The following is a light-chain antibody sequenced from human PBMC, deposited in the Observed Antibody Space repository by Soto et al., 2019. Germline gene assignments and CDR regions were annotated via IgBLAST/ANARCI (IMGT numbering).Light chain of an antibody. Sequence: EIVLTQSPGTLSLSPGERATLSCRASQSVSSSYLAWYQQKPGQAPRLLSYGASSRATGIPDRFSGSGSGTDFTLTISILEPEDFAVYYCQPYGSSSYTFGQGTKLEIK. V-gene: IGKV3-20*01. CDR2: GAS. CDR3: QPYGSSSYT. J-gene: IGKJ2*01. CDR1: QSVSSSY.